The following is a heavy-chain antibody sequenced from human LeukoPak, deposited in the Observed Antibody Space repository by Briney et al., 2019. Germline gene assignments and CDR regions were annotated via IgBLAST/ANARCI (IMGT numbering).Heavy chain of an antibody. CDR3: VKAGDIVVVTTILVYFQH. Sequence: RGSLRHSPSPPGFTFTSYAFHCVRHAPGEGLEYVSPISSNGGSTYYAESVKGRFTISRDNSKNTLYLEVSSLRAEASAVYYCVKAGDIVVVTTILVYFQHWGQGTLVTVSS. J-gene: IGHJ1*01. V-gene: IGHV3-64D*09. CDR2: ISSNGGST. D-gene: IGHD2-21*02. CDR1: GFTFTSYA.